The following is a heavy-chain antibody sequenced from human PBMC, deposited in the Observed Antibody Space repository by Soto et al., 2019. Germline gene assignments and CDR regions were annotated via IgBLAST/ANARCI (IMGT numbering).Heavy chain of an antibody. CDR1: GYTFSSYG. J-gene: IGHJ6*02. CDR2: ISDYNGNT. V-gene: IGHV1-18*01. D-gene: IGHD3-10*01. Sequence: QVQLVQSGAEVKRAGASVKVSCKASGYTFSSYGLSWVRQAPGQGLEWMGWISDYNGNTHYAQKFQGRVIMTTDTSTRTASMELRSLRYADTAVYFCAREGYYSGAGTYSPPRYYGMDVWGQGTTVTVSS. CDR3: AREGYYSGAGTYSPPRYYGMDV.